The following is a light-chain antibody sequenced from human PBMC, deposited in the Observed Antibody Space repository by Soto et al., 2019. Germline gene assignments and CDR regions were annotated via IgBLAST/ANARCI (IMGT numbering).Light chain of an antibody. CDR2: GAS. CDR1: QSVSSN. V-gene: IGKV3-15*01. CDR3: QQYNNWSRT. Sequence: EIVMTQSPATLSVCPGERATLSCRASQSVSSNLAWYQQKPGQAPRLLIYGASTRATGIPARFSGSGSGTEFTLTISSLQSEDFAVYYCQQYNNWSRTFGQGTKVDI. J-gene: IGKJ1*01.